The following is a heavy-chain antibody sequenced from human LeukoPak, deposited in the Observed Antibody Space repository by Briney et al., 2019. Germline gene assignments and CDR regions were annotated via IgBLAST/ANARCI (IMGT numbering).Heavy chain of an antibody. CDR2: TYYRSKWYS. D-gene: IGHD2-21*02. V-gene: IGHV6-1*01. Sequence: SQTLSLTCAVSGDSVSSNSAAWNWIRQSPSRGLEWLGRTYYRSKWYSEYAVSVKSRIIINPDTSRNQVSLQLNSVTPEDTAAYYCARGGTLVTPNFDYWGQGTLVTVSS. CDR3: ARGGTLVTPNFDY. CDR1: GDSVSSNSAA. J-gene: IGHJ4*02.